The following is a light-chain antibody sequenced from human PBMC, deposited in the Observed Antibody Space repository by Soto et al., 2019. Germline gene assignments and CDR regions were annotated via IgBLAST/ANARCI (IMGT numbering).Light chain of an antibody. CDR1: QSISSW. Sequence: DIQMTQSPSTLSASVGDRVTITCRASQSISSWLAWYQQKPGEAPTVLIYDASSLESGVPSRFIGSGAWAEVTLTISSRQPDDFATYYCQQYNSYSSFTFGQGTKLEIK. CDR3: QQYNSYSSFT. J-gene: IGKJ2*01. CDR2: DAS. V-gene: IGKV1-5*01.